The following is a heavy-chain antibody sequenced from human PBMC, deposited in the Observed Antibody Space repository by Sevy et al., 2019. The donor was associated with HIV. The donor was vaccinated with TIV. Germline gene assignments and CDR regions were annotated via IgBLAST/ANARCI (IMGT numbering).Heavy chain of an antibody. J-gene: IGHJ3*01. Sequence: GGSLRLSCVASGFNFRNFWMSWVRQAPGKGLECVADIKQDGSEAYYVDSVKGRFTISRDNAKNSLYLQMNSLRDEDTAMYFCVRDKGVGASILDAWGQGTTVTVSS. CDR2: IKQDGSEA. CDR3: VRDKGVGASILDA. CDR1: GFNFRNFW. D-gene: IGHD1-26*01. V-gene: IGHV3-7*03.